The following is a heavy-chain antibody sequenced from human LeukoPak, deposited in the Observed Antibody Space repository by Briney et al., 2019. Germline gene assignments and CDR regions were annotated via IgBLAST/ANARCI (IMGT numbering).Heavy chain of an antibody. CDR3: AREPKPTYDSSGYTI. CDR1: RYTFTSYG. Sequence: ASVKVSCKASRYTFTSYGISWVRQAPGQGLEWMGWISAYNGNTDYAQKLQGRVTMTTDTSTSTAYMELRSLRSDDTAVYYCAREPKPTYDSSGYTIWGQGTMVTVSS. V-gene: IGHV1-18*01. D-gene: IGHD3-22*01. J-gene: IGHJ3*02. CDR2: ISAYNGNT.